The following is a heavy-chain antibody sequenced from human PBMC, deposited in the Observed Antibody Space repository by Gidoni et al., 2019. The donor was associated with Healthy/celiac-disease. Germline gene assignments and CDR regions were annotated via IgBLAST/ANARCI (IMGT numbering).Heavy chain of an antibody. CDR3: AKSEWELLPFDY. CDR2: ISYDGSNK. D-gene: IGHD1-26*01. Sequence: QVQLVESGGGLVQPGRSLRLSCAASGFTFSSYCLHWVRQAPGKGLEWVAVISYDGSNKYYADAVKGRFTISRDKSKNTLYLQMNSLRAEDTAVYYCAKSEWELLPFDYWGQGTLVTVSS. CDR1: GFTFSSYC. J-gene: IGHJ4*02. V-gene: IGHV3-30*18.